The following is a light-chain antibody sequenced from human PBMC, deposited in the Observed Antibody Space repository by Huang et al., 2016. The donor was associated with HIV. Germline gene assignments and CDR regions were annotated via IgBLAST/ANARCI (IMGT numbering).Light chain of an antibody. J-gene: IGKJ1*01. V-gene: IGKV2-28*01. Sequence: DIVMTQSPLSLPVTPGEPASISCRSSQSLLTSNGYNYLDWYLQKPGQSPQLLIYLGSNRASGVHDRFSGSGSGTDFTLKISRVEAEDVGVYYCMQALQTPGTCGQGTKVEIK. CDR1: QSLLTSNGYNY. CDR3: MQALQTPGT. CDR2: LGS.